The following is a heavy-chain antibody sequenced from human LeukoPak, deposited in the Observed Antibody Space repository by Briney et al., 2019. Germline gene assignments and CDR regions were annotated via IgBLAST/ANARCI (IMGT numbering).Heavy chain of an antibody. CDR2: INHSGST. V-gene: IGHV4-34*01. CDR3: ATMTNFQPMYNWFDP. CDR1: GGSFSDYY. Sequence: PSETLSLTCAVYGGSFSDYYWSWFRQPPGKGLEWIGEINHSGSTNYNSSLKSRVTISVDTSKNQFSLKLSSVTAADTAVYYCATMTNFQPMYNWFDPWGQGTLVTVSS. D-gene: IGHD3-22*01. J-gene: IGHJ5*02.